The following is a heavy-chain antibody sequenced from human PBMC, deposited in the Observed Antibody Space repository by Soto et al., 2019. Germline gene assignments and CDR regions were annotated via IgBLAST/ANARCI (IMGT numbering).Heavy chain of an antibody. CDR3: ARHEGRRVEFDY. CDR1: GGSISSYY. Sequence: TSETLSLTCTVSGGSISSYYWSWIRQPPGKGLEWIGYIYYSGSTNYNPSLKSRVTISVDTSKNQFSLKLSSVTAADTAVYYCARHEGRRVEFDYWGQGTLVTVSS. CDR2: IYYSGST. J-gene: IGHJ4*02. V-gene: IGHV4-59*08.